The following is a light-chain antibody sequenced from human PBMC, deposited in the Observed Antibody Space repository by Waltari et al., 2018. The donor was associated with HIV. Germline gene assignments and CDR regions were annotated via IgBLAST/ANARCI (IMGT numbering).Light chain of an antibody. J-gene: IGLJ2*01. CDR1: SGRVASNS. Sequence: NFMLPQPHSVSESPGKTVTISCTRRSGRVASNSVQRSQQRPGSSPTTVIYEDNQRPPGVPDRFSGSIDSSSNSASLTISGLKTEDEADYYCQSYDSRNHVVFGGGTKLTVL. CDR2: EDN. CDR3: QSYDSRNHVV. V-gene: IGLV6-57*01.